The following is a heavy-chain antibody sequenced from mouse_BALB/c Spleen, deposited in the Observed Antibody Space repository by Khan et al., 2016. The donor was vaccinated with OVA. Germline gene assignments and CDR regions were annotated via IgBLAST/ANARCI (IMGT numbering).Heavy chain of an antibody. V-gene: IGHV1-7*01. CDR1: GYTFTTYW. CDR2: INPTSGYT. J-gene: IGHJ2*01. CDR3: TRDRIDY. Sequence: QVRLQQSGAERAKPGASVKMSCKASGYTFTTYWMHWVKKRPGQGLEWIGYINPTSGYTDYNEKFKDRATLSADKSSSTAYMQLSSLTSEDSAVYYCTRDRIDYWGQGTTLTVSS.